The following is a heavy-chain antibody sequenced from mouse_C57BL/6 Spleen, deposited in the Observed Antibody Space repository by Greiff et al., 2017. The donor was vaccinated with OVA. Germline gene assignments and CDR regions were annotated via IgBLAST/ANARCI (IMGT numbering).Heavy chain of an antibody. V-gene: IGHV5-17*01. Sequence: VQLKESGGGLVKPGGSLKLSCAASGFTFSDYGMHWVRQAPEKGLEWVAYISSGSSTIYYADTVKGRFTISRDNAKNTLFLQMTSLRSEDTAMYYCARLAYYGYYFDYWGQGTTLTVSS. CDR1: GFTFSDYG. D-gene: IGHD2-9*01. CDR3: ARLAYYGYYFDY. CDR2: ISSGSSTI. J-gene: IGHJ2*01.